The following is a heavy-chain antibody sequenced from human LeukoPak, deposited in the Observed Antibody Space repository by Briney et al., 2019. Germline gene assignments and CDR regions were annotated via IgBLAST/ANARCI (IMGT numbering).Heavy chain of an antibody. J-gene: IGHJ6*03. CDR1: GGTFSSYA. D-gene: IGHD3-16*02. Sequence: GSSVKVSCKASGGTFSSYAISWVRQAPGQGLEWMGRIIPILGIANYAQKFQGRVTITADKSTSTAYMELSSLRSEDTAVYYCASGRLGELSPHYYYYMDVWGKGTTVTVSS. CDR2: IIPILGIA. CDR3: ASGRLGELSPHYYYYMDV. V-gene: IGHV1-69*04.